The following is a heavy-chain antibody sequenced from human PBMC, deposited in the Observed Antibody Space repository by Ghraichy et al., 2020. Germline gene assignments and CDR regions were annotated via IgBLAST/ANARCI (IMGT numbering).Heavy chain of an antibody. D-gene: IGHD3-3*01. CDR3: ATPQGSYIFHYHDLSH. V-gene: IGHV1-24*01. Sequence: ASVKVSCKVSGYTLTELSMHWVRQAPGKGLEWMGGFDPENSEIIFAQNFQGRVTMTEDTSTDTAYMELSSLRSEDTAVYYCATPQGSYIFHYHDLSHWGQGTLVTVSS. J-gene: IGHJ4*02. CDR1: GYTLTELS. CDR2: FDPENSEI.